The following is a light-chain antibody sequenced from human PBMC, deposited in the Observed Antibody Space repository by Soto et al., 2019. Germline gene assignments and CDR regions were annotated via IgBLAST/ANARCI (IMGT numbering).Light chain of an antibody. J-gene: IGKJ1*01. CDR1: QSVSSSF. Sequence: IVLTQSAGTLSLSPGERATLYCRASQSVSSSFLAWYQQKVGQDPRLLIYDAYNRATGIPARFSGSGSGTDFTLTISDVEPEDFAVYYCHQRQSWPRTFGQGTKVDI. CDR2: DAY. CDR3: HQRQSWPRT. V-gene: IGKV3-11*01.